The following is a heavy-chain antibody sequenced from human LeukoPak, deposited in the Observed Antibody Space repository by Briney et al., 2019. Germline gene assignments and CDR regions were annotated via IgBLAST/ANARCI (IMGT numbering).Heavy chain of an antibody. D-gene: IGHD6-6*01. CDR2: IKHDGSER. CDR3: ARDPVAARPFYYYYYMDV. Sequence: PGGSLRLACVGSGFSFSRHWMSWVRQAPGKGLEWVANIKHDGSERHYADLLKDRISISRDNDENSVYLQLNSLRAEDTAVYYCARDPVAARPFYYYYYMDVWGKGATVTVSS. CDR1: GFSFSRHW. V-gene: IGHV3-7*01. J-gene: IGHJ6*03.